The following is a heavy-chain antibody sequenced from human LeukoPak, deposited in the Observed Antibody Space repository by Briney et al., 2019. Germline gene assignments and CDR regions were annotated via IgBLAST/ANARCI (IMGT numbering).Heavy chain of an antibody. V-gene: IGHV4-4*07. CDR3: ASADSYGPAYFDY. CDR2: IYTSGST. D-gene: IGHD5-18*01. J-gene: IGHJ4*02. Sequence: SETLSLTSTLPGGSLSSYYWSWIRQPAGKGLEWIGRIYTSGSTNYNPSLKSRVTMSVDTSKNQFSLKLSSVTAADTAVYYCASADSYGPAYFDYWGQGTLVTVSS. CDR1: GGSLSSYY.